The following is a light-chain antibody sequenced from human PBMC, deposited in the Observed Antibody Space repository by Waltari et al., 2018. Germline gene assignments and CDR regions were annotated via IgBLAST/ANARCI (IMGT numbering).Light chain of an antibody. CDR2: DVS. J-gene: IGLJ2*01. CDR3: SSYTSISTSVI. CDR1: SSDVGGYDY. V-gene: IGLV2-14*03. Sequence: HSALTQPASVPGPPGQSITIPCTGTSSDVGGYDYVSWYQQHPGKAPKLMIYDVSKRPSGVSNRFSASKSGDTASLTISGLQTEDEADYYCSSYTSISTSVIFGGGTKVTVL.